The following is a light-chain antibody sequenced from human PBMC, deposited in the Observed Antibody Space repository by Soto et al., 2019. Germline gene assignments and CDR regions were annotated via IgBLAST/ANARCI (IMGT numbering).Light chain of an antibody. CDR3: QQYGSSGST. J-gene: IGKJ1*01. CDR1: QSVSSSF. Sequence: EIVLTQSPGILSLSPGERATLSCRASQSVSSSFLAWYQQKPGQAPRLLIFGASSRATGIPDRFSGSGSGTDFTLTISRLEPEDFAVYYCQQYGSSGSTFGQGTKVEIK. V-gene: IGKV3-20*01. CDR2: GAS.